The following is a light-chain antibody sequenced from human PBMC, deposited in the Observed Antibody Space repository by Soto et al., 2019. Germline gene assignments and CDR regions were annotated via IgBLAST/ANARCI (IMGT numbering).Light chain of an antibody. CDR3: QHLNTYPIT. V-gene: IGKV1-5*01. CDR2: AAS. CDR1: QTISSW. Sequence: DIQMTQSPSTLSGSVGDRVTITCRASQTISSWLAWYQQKPGRAPQLLIYAASTLHSGVPSRFSGSGSGTDFTLTISSLQPEDFATYYCQHLNTYPITFGPGTRLEI. J-gene: IGKJ5*01.